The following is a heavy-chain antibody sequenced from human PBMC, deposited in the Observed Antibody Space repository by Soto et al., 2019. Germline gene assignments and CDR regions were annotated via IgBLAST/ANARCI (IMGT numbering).Heavy chain of an antibody. V-gene: IGHV3-30*18. J-gene: IGHJ5*02. CDR3: AKDRSGYSSWFDP. CDR1: GFTFSSYG. CDR2: ISYDGSNK. Sequence: GSLRLSCAASGFTFSSYGMHWVRQAPGKGLEWVAVISYDGSNKYYADSVKGRFTISRDNSKNTLYLQMNSLRAEDTAVYYCAKDRSGYSSWFDPWGQGTLVTVSS. D-gene: IGHD3-22*01.